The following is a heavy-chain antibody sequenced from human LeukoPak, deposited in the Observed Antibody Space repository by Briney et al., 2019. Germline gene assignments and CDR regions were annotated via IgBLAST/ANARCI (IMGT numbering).Heavy chain of an antibody. Sequence: GGSLRLSCAAPGFTFSSYAMHWVRQAPGKGLEWVAVISYDGSNKYYADSVKGRFTISRDNSKNTLYLQMNSLRAEDTAVYYCARGHYDFWSGYYSPGDAFDIWGQGTMVTVSS. CDR3: ARGHYDFWSGYYSPGDAFDI. D-gene: IGHD3-3*01. CDR2: ISYDGSNK. V-gene: IGHV3-30*04. CDR1: GFTFSSYA. J-gene: IGHJ3*02.